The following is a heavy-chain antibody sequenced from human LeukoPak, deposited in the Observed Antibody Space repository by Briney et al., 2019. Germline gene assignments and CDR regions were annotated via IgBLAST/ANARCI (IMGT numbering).Heavy chain of an antibody. J-gene: IGHJ4*02. CDR2: IDTAGDT. CDR3: ANMSRVGGESTYFDY. Sequence: PGGSLRLSCVASGFTFSNYDMHWVRQAPGEGLEWVSAIDTAGDTYYPDSVTGQFTISRENTKKTLYLQMNSLRAGATAAYYCANMSRVGGESTYFDYWGRGTLVTVSS. V-gene: IGHV3-13*01. D-gene: IGHD3-16*01. CDR1: GFTFSNYD.